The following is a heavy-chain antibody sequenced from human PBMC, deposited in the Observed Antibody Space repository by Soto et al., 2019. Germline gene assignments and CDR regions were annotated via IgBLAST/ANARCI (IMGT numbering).Heavy chain of an antibody. CDR1: GFTFSSYA. J-gene: IGHJ4*02. CDR3: AKDHRVLRLLEWLSY. V-gene: IGHV3-23*01. D-gene: IGHD3-3*01. CDR2: ISGSGGST. Sequence: EVQLLESGGGLVQPGGSLRLSCAASGFTFSSYAMSWVRQAPGKGLEWVSAISGSGGSTYYADSVKGRFTISRDNSKNTLYLQMNSLRAKDTAVYYCAKDHRVLRLLEWLSYWGQGTLVTVSS.